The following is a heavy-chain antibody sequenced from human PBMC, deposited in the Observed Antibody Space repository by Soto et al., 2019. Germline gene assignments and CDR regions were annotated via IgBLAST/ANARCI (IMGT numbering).Heavy chain of an antibody. V-gene: IGHV1-69*02. CDR1: GGTFSSYT. Sequence: QVQLVQSGAEVKKPGSSVKVSCKASGGTFSSYTISWVRQAPGQGLEWMGRIIPILGIANYAQKFQGRVTITADKSTSTAYMELSSLRSEDTAVYYCARDLGGDYGGVGWFDPWGQGTLVTVSS. J-gene: IGHJ5*02. CDR2: IIPILGIA. CDR3: ARDLGGDYGGVGWFDP. D-gene: IGHD4-17*01.